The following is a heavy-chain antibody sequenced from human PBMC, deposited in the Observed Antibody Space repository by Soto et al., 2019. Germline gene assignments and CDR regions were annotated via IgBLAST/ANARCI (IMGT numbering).Heavy chain of an antibody. D-gene: IGHD2-2*01. CDR2: IIPIFGTA. CDR1: GGTFSSYA. V-gene: IGHV1-69*01. Sequence: QVQLVQSGAEVKKPGSSVKVSCTASGGTFSSYAISWVRQAPGQGLEWMGGIIPIFGTANYAQKFQGRVTITADESTSTAYMELSSLRSEDTAVYYCARDLRGTYPYCSSTSCYSWFDPWGQGTLVTVSS. CDR3: ARDLRGTYPYCSSTSCYSWFDP. J-gene: IGHJ5*02.